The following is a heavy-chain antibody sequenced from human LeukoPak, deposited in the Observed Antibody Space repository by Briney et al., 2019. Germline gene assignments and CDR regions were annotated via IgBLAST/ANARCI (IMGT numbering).Heavy chain of an antibody. CDR1: GGSISSSNW. Sequence: SETLSLTCAVSGGSISSSNWWSWVRQPPGKGLEWIGEIYHSGSTNYNPSLKSRVTISVDKSKNQFSLKLSSVTAADTAVYYCARHSEASPLLWFGRTDDAFDIWGQGTMVTVSS. D-gene: IGHD3-10*01. CDR3: ARHSEASPLLWFGRTDDAFDI. V-gene: IGHV4-4*02. CDR2: IYHSGST. J-gene: IGHJ3*02.